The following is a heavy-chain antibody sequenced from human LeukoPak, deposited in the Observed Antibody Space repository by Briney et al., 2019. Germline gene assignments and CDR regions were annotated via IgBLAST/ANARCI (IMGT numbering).Heavy chain of an antibody. V-gene: IGHV3-21*01. D-gene: IGHD6-19*01. Sequence: GGSLRLSCAASGFTFSSCGFNWVRQAPGKGLEWVSSIGPTGTDRYYADSVRGRFTISRDNAKNSMYLQMDSLRDEDTAVYYCARGYGSSGWVPDYWGQGTLVTVSS. CDR2: IGPTGTDR. CDR1: GFTFSSCG. J-gene: IGHJ4*02. CDR3: ARGYGSSGWVPDY.